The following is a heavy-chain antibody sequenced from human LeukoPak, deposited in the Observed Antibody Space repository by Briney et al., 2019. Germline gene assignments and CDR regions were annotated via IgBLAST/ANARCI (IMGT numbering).Heavy chain of an antibody. CDR3: ARDQRSFDY. Sequence: ASVKVSCKASGYTFVTYGISWVRQAPGQGLEWMGRISSYNGNTEYAQKFQGRVTMTRDTSTSTVYMELSSLRSEDTAVYYCARDQRSFDYWGQGTLVTVSS. J-gene: IGHJ4*02. CDR2: ISSYNGNT. CDR1: GYTFVTYG. V-gene: IGHV1-18*04.